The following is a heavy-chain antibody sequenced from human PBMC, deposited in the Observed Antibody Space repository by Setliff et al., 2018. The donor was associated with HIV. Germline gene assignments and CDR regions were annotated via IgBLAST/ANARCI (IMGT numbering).Heavy chain of an antibody. CDR3: ARLAEDYYDSGTWEVDY. Sequence: PSETLSLTCAVSGYSISSGYYWGWIRQPPGKGLEWIGFIKTSGRTNYKPSLKSRVTISLDTSKNQFSLRLNSVTATDTAVYYCARLAEDYYDSGTWEVDYWAHGTLVTVS. CDR2: IKTSGRT. J-gene: IGHJ4*01. D-gene: IGHD3-10*01. CDR1: GYSISSGYY. V-gene: IGHV4-38-2*01.